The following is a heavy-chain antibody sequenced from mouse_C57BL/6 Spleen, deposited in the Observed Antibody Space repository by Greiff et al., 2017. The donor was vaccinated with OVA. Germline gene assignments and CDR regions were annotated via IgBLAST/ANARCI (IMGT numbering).Heavy chain of an antibody. J-gene: IGHJ2*01. Sequence: QVQLQQSGPELVKPGASVKISCKASGYAFSSSWMNWVKQRPGQGLEWIGRIYPGDGDTNYNGKFKGKATLTADKSSSTAYMQLSRLTSEDAAVYFVAGSRDSSNYFDYWGKGTTLTVSS. D-gene: IGHD1-1*01. CDR2: IYPGDGDT. CDR3: AGSRDSSNYFDY. V-gene: IGHV1-82*01. CDR1: GYAFSSSW.